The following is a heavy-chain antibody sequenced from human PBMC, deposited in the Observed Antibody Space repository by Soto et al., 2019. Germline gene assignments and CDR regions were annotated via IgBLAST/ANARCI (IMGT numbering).Heavy chain of an antibody. CDR1: GGSFSGYY. CDR3: ARGIPSSTDNWFDP. Sequence: SETLSLTCAVYGGSFSGYYWSWIRQPPGKGLEWIGEINHSGSTNYNPSLKSRVTISVDTSKNQFSLKLSSVTAADTAVYYCARGIPSSTDNWFDPWGQGTLVTVSS. J-gene: IGHJ5*02. V-gene: IGHV4-34*01. D-gene: IGHD4-4*01. CDR2: INHSGST.